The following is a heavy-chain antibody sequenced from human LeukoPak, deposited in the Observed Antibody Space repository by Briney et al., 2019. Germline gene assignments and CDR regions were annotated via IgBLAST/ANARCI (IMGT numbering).Heavy chain of an antibody. Sequence: QPGGSLRLSCAASGFSFSSFWMHWVRQAPGKGLVWVSRINNDGRITSYADSVKGRFTISRDNTKNTLYLQMNSLRAEDTAVYYCTRDSVAADGDLDYWGQGTLVTVSS. D-gene: IGHD6-13*01. CDR1: GFSFSSFW. CDR2: INNDGRIT. V-gene: IGHV3-74*01. J-gene: IGHJ4*02. CDR3: TRDSVAADGDLDY.